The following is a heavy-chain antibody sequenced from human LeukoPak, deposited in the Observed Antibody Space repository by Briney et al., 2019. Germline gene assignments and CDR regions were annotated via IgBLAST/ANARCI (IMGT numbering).Heavy chain of an antibody. Sequence: ASVKVSCKASGYTFTDYFMHWVRQAPGQGLEWMAWINPNSGGTNYAQKFQGRVTVTRDTSISTAYMELNRLRSDDTAVYYCARDNSSLGWGSDYWGQGTLVTVSS. D-gene: IGHD3-16*01. CDR1: GYTFTDYF. J-gene: IGHJ4*02. CDR3: ARDNSSLGWGSDY. V-gene: IGHV1-2*02. CDR2: INPNSGGT.